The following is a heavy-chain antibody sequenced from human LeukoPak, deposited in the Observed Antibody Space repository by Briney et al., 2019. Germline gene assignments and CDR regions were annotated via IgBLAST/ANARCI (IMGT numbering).Heavy chain of an antibody. J-gene: IGHJ4*02. Sequence: GGSLRLSCAASGFTFSSYEMNWVRQAPGKGLEWVSYISSSGSTIYYADSVKGRFTISRDNAKNSLYLQMNSLRAEDTAVYYCASLRVITHFDYWGQGTLVTVSS. D-gene: IGHD3-22*01. V-gene: IGHV3-48*03. CDR1: GFTFSSYE. CDR3: ASLRVITHFDY. CDR2: ISSSGSTI.